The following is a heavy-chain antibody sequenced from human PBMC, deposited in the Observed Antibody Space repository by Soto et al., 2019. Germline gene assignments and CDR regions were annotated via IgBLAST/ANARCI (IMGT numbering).Heavy chain of an antibody. V-gene: IGHV1-69*13. CDR1: GGTFSSYA. D-gene: IGHD3-3*01. Sequence: SVKVSCKASGGTFSSYAISWVRQAPGQGLEWMGGIIPIFGTANYAQKFQGRVTITADESTSTAYMELSSLRSEDTAVYYCARGRYYDFWSGYYFDYWGQGTLVTVSS. CDR2: IIPIFGTA. CDR3: ARGRYYDFWSGYYFDY. J-gene: IGHJ4*02.